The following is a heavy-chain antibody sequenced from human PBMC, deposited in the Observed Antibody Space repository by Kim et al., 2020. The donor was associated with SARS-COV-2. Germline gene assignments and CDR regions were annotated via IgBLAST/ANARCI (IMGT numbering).Heavy chain of an antibody. CDR3: ARVQDFGVVIYALVF. CDR1: GDTFSSYA. V-gene: IGHV1-69*13. D-gene: IGHD3-3*01. J-gene: IGHJ4*02. Sequence: SVKVSCKASGDTFSSYAINWVRQAPGQGLEWMGGIIPMFGTANYAQKFQGRVTITADESTTTAYMEVSSLRSEDTAVYYCARVQDFGVVIYALVFWGQGTLVTVSS. CDR2: IIPMFGTA.